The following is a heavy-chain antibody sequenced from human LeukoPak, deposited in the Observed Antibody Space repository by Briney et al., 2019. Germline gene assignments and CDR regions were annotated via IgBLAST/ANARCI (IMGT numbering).Heavy chain of an antibody. CDR3: ARGGSGNYYTT. CDR2: IIGDGSST. D-gene: IGHD3-3*01. Sequence: GGSLRLSCAASGFTFSSYWMFWVRQAPGKGLLWVSRIIGDGSSTSYAESVKGRFTISRDNAKNTLYLQMNSLRAEDTAVYYCARGGSGNYYTTWGQGTLVTVSS. J-gene: IGHJ5*02. CDR1: GFTFSSYW. V-gene: IGHV3-74*01.